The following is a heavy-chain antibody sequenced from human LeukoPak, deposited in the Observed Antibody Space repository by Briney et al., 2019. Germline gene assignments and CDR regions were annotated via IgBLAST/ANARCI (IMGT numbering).Heavy chain of an antibody. D-gene: IGHD3-22*01. V-gene: IGHV4-34*01. CDR1: GGSFSGYY. J-gene: IGHJ4*02. CDR3: ARVDSSGYFTRPALDY. CDR2: IYHSEST. Sequence: PSETLSLTCAVYGGSFSGYYWSWIRQPPGKGLEWIGEIYHSESTNYNPSLKSRVTISVDKSKNQFSLKLSSVTAADTAVYYCARVDSSGYFTRPALDYWGQGTLVTVSS.